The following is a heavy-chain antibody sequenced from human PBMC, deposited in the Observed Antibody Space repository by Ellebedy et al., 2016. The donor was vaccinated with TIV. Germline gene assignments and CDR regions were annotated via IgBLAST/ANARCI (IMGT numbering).Heavy chain of an antibody. Sequence: AASVKVSCKASGYTFSSYYMHWVRQAPGQGLEWMGIINPSGGSTTYAQNLQGRVTMPRDTSTTTVYMELSSLRSEDTAVYYCARARSSGWLHTPDYWGQGLLVTVSS. CDR2: INPSGGST. CDR3: ARARSSGWLHTPDY. CDR1: GYTFSSYY. D-gene: IGHD6-19*01. J-gene: IGHJ4*02. V-gene: IGHV1-46*04.